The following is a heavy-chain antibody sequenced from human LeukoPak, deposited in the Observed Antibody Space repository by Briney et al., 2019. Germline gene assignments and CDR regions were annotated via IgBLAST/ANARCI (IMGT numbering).Heavy chain of an antibody. J-gene: IGHJ4*02. CDR3: ARDLNVDTAMLDY. CDR1: GFTFSSYS. CDR2: ISSSSSYI. V-gene: IGHV3-21*01. D-gene: IGHD5-18*01. Sequence: GGSLRLSCAASGFTFSSYSMNWVRQAPGKGLEWVSSISSSSSYIYYADSVKGRFTISRDNAKSSLYLQMNSLRAEDTAVYYCARDLNVDTAMLDYWGQGTLVTVSS.